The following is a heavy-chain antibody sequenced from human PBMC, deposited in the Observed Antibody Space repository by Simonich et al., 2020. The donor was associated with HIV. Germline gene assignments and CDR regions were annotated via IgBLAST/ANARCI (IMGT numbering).Heavy chain of an antibody. J-gene: IGHJ4*02. Sequence: QITLKESGPTLVKPTQTLTLTCTFSGFSLSTSGVGLGWIRQPPGKALELLALIYWDDDKRYTPSLKSRHTITKDTSKNQVVLTMTNMDPVDTATYYCAHSPGGGSGSYYNYFDYWGQGTLVTVSS. CDR2: IYWDDDK. CDR1: GFSLSTSGVG. D-gene: IGHD3-10*01. V-gene: IGHV2-5*02. CDR3: AHSPGGGSGSYYNYFDY.